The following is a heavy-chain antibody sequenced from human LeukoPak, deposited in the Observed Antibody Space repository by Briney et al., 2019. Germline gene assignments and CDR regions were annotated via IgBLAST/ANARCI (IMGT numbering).Heavy chain of an antibody. V-gene: IGHV3-7*05. CDR1: GFTFNRYW. J-gene: IGHJ4*02. CDR3: ARGFWDSGYFDY. D-gene: IGHD3-10*01. CDR2: IKEDGSEK. Sequence: GGSLRLSCPASGFTFNRYWMSWVRQAPGKGLQWVANIKEDGSEKFYVDSVKGRFTISRDNAKNSLYLQMNSLRAEDTAVYYCARGFWDSGYFDYWGQGTLVAVSS.